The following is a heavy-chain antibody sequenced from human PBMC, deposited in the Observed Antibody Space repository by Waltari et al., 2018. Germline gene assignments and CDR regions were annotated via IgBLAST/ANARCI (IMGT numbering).Heavy chain of an antibody. CDR3: ARNYGYYYYMDV. V-gene: IGHV4-31*03. J-gene: IGHJ6*03. D-gene: IGHD4-17*01. CDR1: GGSISRGGYY. Sequence: QVQLQESGPGLVKPSQTLSLTCTVSGGSISRGGYYWSWIRQHPGKGLEWIGYIYYSGSTYYNPSLKSRVTISVDTSKNQFSLKLSSVTAADTAVYYCARNYGYYYYMDVWGKGTTVTVSS. CDR2: IYYSGST.